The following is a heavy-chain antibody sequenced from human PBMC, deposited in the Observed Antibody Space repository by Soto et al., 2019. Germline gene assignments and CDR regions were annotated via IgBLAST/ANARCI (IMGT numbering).Heavy chain of an antibody. CDR2: IYYSGST. CDR3: ARDQRWLAREAFDI. CDR1: GGSLSSGDYY. D-gene: IGHD6-19*01. Sequence: QVQLQESGPGLVKPSQTLSLTCTVSGGSLSSGDYYWGWIRPPPGKGLEWIGYIYYSGSTYYNPSLTSRVTISVDTAKNQFSLKLSSVTAADTAVYYCARDQRWLAREAFDIWGQGTMVTVSS. J-gene: IGHJ3*02. V-gene: IGHV4-30-4*01.